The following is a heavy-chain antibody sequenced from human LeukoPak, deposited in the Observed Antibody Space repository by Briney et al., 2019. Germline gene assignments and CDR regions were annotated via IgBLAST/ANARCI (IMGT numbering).Heavy chain of an antibody. V-gene: IGHV4-34*01. J-gene: IGHJ3*02. Sequence: KPSETLSLTCAVYGGSFSGYYWSWIRQPPGKGLEWIGEINHSGSTNYNPSLKSRVTILVDTSKNQFSLKLSSVTAADTAVYYCARSSSSSWYGSFDIWGQGTMVTVSS. CDR2: INHSGST. CDR1: GGSFSGYY. D-gene: IGHD6-13*01. CDR3: ARSSSSSWYGSFDI.